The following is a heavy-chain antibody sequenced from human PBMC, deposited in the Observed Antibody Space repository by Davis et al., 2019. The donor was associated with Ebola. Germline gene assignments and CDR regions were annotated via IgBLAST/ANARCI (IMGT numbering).Heavy chain of an antibody. D-gene: IGHD3-9*01. Sequence: GESLKISCAACGFTFSSYSMNWVRQAPGKGLEWVSSITSSSKYIYYADSVKGRFTISRDNAKNSLYLQMNSLRAEDTAVYYCAKDSWLLSYYYYYYMDVWGKGTTVTVSS. J-gene: IGHJ6*03. CDR2: ITSSSKYI. V-gene: IGHV3-21*01. CDR1: GFTFSSYS. CDR3: AKDSWLLSYYYYYYMDV.